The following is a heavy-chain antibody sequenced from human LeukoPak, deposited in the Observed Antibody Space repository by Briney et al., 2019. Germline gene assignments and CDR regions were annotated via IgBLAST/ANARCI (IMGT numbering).Heavy chain of an antibody. J-gene: IGHJ3*02. CDR3: ARRAQYYYDSSGLDDAFDI. CDR2: IYPGDSDT. V-gene: IGHV5-51*01. CDR1: GYSFTSYW. Sequence: GESLKISCKGSGYSFTSYWIGWVRQMPGKGLEWMGIIYPGDSDTRYSPSFQGQVTISADKSISTAYLQWSSLKASDTAMYYCARRAQYYYDSSGLDDAFDIWGQGTMVTVSS. D-gene: IGHD3-22*01.